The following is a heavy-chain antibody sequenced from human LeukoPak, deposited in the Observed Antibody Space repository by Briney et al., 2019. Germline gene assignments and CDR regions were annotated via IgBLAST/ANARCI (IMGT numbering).Heavy chain of an antibody. J-gene: IGHJ4*02. CDR2: IYYSGST. CDR1: GYSISSGYY. D-gene: IGHD3-22*01. CDR3: ASGVVVITTRPFDY. Sequence: PSETLSLTRTVSGYSISSGYYWGWIRQPPGKGLEWIGNIYYSGSTYYNPSLKSRVTISVDTSKNQFSLKLSSVTAADTAVYYCASGVVVITTRPFDYWGQGTLVTVSS. V-gene: IGHV4-38-2*02.